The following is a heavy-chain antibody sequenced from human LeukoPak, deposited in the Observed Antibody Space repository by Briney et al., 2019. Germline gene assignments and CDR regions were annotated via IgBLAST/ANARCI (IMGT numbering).Heavy chain of an antibody. CDR3: APRPTVTVDY. V-gene: IGHV3-23*01. Sequence: GGSLRLSCAASGFTFSSYAMTWVRQAPGKGLEWVSSISGSGGSTNYADSVKGRFTISRDNSQNTLYLQMNSLRAEDTAVYYCAPRPTVTVDYWGQGTLVTLSS. CDR2: ISGSGGST. J-gene: IGHJ4*02. CDR1: GFTFSSYA. D-gene: IGHD4-17*01.